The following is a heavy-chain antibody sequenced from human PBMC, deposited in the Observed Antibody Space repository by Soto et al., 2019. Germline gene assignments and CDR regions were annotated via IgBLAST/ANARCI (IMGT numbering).Heavy chain of an antibody. CDR1: GGTFSSYA. D-gene: IGHD3-9*01. V-gene: IGHV1-69*01. Sequence: QVQLVQSGAEVKKPGSSVKVSCKASGGTFSSYAISWVRQAPGQGLEWMGGIIPIFGTANYAQKFQGRVTITADESTSTVYMELSSLRSEDTAVYYCAMGHFDWFPRVAGWYYYGMDVWGQGTTVTVSS. CDR3: AMGHFDWFPRVAGWYYYGMDV. J-gene: IGHJ6*02. CDR2: IIPIFGTA.